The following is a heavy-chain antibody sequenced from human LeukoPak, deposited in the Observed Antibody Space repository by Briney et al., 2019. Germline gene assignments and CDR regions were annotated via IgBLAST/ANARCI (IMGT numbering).Heavy chain of an antibody. V-gene: IGHV4-39*01. J-gene: IGHJ5*02. CDR1: GGSISSSSYY. D-gene: IGHD5-18*01. CDR3: AASWIQLWLHNWFDP. CDR2: IYYSGST. Sequence: SETLSLTCTVSGGSISSSSYYWGWIRQPPGKGPEWIGSIYYSGSTYYNPSLKSRVTISVDTSKNQFSLKLSSVTAADTAVYYCAASWIQLWLHNWFDPWGQGTLVTVSS.